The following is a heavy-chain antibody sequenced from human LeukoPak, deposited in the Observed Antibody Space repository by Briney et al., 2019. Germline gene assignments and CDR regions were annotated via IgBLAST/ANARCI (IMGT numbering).Heavy chain of an antibody. V-gene: IGHV3-48*01. CDR3: ARDTKPAMAFDI. Sequence: GGSLRLSCAASGFTSSSYSMNWVRQAPGKGLEWVSYISSSSSTIYYADSVKGRFTISRDNAKNSLYLQMNSLRAEDTAVYYCARDTKPAMAFDIWGQGTMVTVSS. J-gene: IGHJ3*02. CDR2: ISSSSSTI. CDR1: GFTSSSYS. D-gene: IGHD2-2*01.